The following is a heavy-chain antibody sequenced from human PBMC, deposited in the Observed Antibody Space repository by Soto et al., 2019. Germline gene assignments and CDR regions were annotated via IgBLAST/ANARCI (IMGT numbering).Heavy chain of an antibody. CDR2: VNPRSGDT. J-gene: IGHJ4*02. D-gene: IGHD2-21*02. Sequence: ASVKVSCKASGYTFINYYIHGVRQAPGQGLEWMGWVNPRSGDTNYAQKFQGRVTMTRDTSISTAYMELSRLRSDDTAVYYCARQLAYCGGDCYTEPIEYWGQGTLVTV. V-gene: IGHV1-2*02. CDR3: ARQLAYCGGDCYTEPIEY. CDR1: GYTFINYY.